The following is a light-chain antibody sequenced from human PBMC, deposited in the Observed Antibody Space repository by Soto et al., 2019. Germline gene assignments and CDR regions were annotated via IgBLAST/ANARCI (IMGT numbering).Light chain of an antibody. J-gene: IGKJ1*01. V-gene: IGKV1-39*01. CDR1: QSISSN. CDR3: QQSYSTPWT. Sequence: DIQMTQSPSSLSASVGDRVTITCRASQSISSNLNWYQQKPGKAPNLLIYAAFSLQSGVPSRFSGGGSGTDFTLSISSLQPEDFATYYCQQSYSTPWTFGQGTKVDI. CDR2: AAF.